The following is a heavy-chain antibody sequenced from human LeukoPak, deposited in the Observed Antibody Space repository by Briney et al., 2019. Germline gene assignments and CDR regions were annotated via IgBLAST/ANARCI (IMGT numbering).Heavy chain of an antibody. CDR2: VYSGGNT. D-gene: IGHD1-1*01. V-gene: IGHV3-53*01. Sequence: GGSLRLSCAGSGFTVGSNYMCWVSQAPGKGLEWVSVVYSGGNTYYADSVKGRFTISRDDSKNTLLLQMNSLRAEDTAVYYCAREYGGGTYLAFDIWGRGTMVTVSS. CDR1: GFTVGSNY. CDR3: AREYGGGTYLAFDI. J-gene: IGHJ3*02.